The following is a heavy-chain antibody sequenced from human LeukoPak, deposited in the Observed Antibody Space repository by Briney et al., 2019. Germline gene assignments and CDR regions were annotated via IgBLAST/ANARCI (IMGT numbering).Heavy chain of an antibody. V-gene: IGHV1-2*02. Sequence: ASVKVSCKASGYTFTGYYMHWVRQAPGQGREWMGWINPNSGGTNYAQKFQGRVTMTRDTSISTAYMELSRLRSDDTAVYYCAKAPFCSGGSCYKTFDYWGQGTLVTVSS. J-gene: IGHJ4*02. D-gene: IGHD2-15*01. CDR3: AKAPFCSGGSCYKTFDY. CDR2: INPNSGGT. CDR1: GYTFTGYY.